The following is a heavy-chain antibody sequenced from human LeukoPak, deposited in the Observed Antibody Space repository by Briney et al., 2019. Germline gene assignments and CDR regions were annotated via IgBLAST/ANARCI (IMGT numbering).Heavy chain of an antibody. CDR1: GDSISSSNYY. Sequence: SETLSLTCAVSGDSISSSNYYRGWIRQPPGKGLEWIGSVYHSGTFYCNPSLKSRVTISVDTSKNQFSLKLSSVTAADTAVYYCARDRQQLVRGDYFDYWGQGTLVTVSS. D-gene: IGHD6-13*01. J-gene: IGHJ4*02. V-gene: IGHV4-39*07. CDR2: VYHSGTF. CDR3: ARDRQQLVRGDYFDY.